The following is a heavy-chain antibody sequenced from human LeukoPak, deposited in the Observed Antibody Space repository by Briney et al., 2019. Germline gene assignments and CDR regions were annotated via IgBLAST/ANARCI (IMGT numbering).Heavy chain of an antibody. D-gene: IGHD2-2*01. CDR3: ATLQLPTLKDYCGMDV. Sequence: ASVKVSCKASGYTFTGYYMHWVRQAPGQGLEWMGWINPNSGGTNYAQKFQGRVTMTRDTSISTAYMELSSLRSEDTAVYYCATLQLPTLKDYCGMDVWGQGTTVTVSS. J-gene: IGHJ6*02. V-gene: IGHV1-2*02. CDR1: GYTFTGYY. CDR2: INPNSGGT.